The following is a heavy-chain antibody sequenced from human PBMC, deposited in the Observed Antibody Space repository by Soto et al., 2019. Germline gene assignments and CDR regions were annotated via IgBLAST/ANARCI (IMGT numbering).Heavy chain of an antibody. J-gene: IGHJ3*02. Sequence: GGSLRLSCAASGFTFSSYDMHWVRQATGKGLEWVSAIGTAGDTYYPGSVKGRFTISRENAKNSLYLQMNSLRAGDTAVYYCARSTTPMDAFDIWGQVTIVTVSS. V-gene: IGHV3-13*01. D-gene: IGHD2-2*01. CDR1: GFTFSSYD. CDR2: IGTAGDT. CDR3: ARSTTPMDAFDI.